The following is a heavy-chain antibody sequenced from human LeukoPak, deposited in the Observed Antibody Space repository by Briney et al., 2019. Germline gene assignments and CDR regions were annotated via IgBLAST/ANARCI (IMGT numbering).Heavy chain of an antibody. V-gene: IGHV4-61*10. CDR3: ARRRSSGWLQYNWFDP. D-gene: IGHD6-19*01. CDR1: GNSISSGDNY. CDR2: INHSGST. Sequence: SETLSLTCTVSGNSISSGDNYWSWIRQPAGKGLEWIGEINHSGSTNYNPSLKSRVTISVDTSKNQFSLKLSSVTAADTAVYCCARRRSSGWLQYNWFDPWGQRTLVTVSS. J-gene: IGHJ5*02.